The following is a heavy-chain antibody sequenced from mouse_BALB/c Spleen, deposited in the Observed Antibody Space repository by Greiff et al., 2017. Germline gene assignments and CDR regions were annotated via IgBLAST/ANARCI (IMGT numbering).Heavy chain of an antibody. CDR1: GYTFTSYY. D-gene: IGHD2-2*01. CDR2: IYPGNVNT. Sequence: VQVVESGPELVKPGASVRISCKASGYTFTSYYIHWVKQRPGQGLEWIGWIYPGNVNTKYNEKFKGKATLTADKSSSTAYMQLSSLTSEDSAVYFCARAPYGYSFAYWGQGTLVTVSA. CDR3: ARAPYGYSFAY. V-gene: IGHV1S56*01. J-gene: IGHJ3*01.